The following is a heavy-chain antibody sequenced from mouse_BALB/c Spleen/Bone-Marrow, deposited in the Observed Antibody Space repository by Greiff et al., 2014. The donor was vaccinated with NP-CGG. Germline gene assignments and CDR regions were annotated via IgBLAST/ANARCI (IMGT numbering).Heavy chain of an antibody. CDR1: GYTFIDYE. CDR3: ARLRQLGLRTIDY. CDR2: IHPGSGGT. J-gene: IGHJ2*01. Sequence: QVQLKESGAELVRPGASVKLSCKALGYTFIDYEIHWVKQIPVHGLEWIGAIHPGSGGTDYNQKFKGKATLTADKYSSTVYMELSSLTSEDSVVYYCARLRQLGLRTIDYWGQGTTLTVSS. V-gene: IGHV1-15*01. D-gene: IGHD3-2*01.